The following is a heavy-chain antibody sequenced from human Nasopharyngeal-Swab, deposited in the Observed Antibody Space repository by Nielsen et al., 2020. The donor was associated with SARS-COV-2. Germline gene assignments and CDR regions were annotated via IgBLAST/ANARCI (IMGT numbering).Heavy chain of an antibody. J-gene: IGHJ6*03. CDR2: IYYSGST. CDR3: ARSARYGGYNPSYYYYYMDV. V-gene: IGHV4-31*02. Sequence: RQAPGKGLAWIGSIYYSGSTYYNPSLKSRVTISLDTSKNQFSLNLTSVTAAGTAVYYCARSARYGGYNPSYYYYYMDVWGKGTTVTVSS. D-gene: IGHD4-23*01.